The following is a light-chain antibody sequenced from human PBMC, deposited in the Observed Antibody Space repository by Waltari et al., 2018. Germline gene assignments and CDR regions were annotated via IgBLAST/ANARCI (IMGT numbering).Light chain of an antibody. CDR3: AAWDDSLNGVV. Sequence: QSVLTQPPSASGTPGQRVTISCSGSSFTIGSKNVNWYQQLPGTAPNLLFYSNNQRPSGVPDRFSGSKSGTSASLAISGLQSEDEADYYCAAWDDSLNGVVFGGGTKLTVL. V-gene: IGLV1-44*01. J-gene: IGLJ2*01. CDR2: SNN. CDR1: SFTIGSKN.